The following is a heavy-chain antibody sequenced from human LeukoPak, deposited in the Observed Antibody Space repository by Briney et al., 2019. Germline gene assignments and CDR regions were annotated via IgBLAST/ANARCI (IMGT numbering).Heavy chain of an antibody. V-gene: IGHV3-30*04. D-gene: IGHD6-13*01. Sequence: GGSLRLSCAASGFTFSSYAMHWVRQAPGKGLEWVAVISYDGSNKYYADSVKGRFTISRDNSKNTLYLQMNSLRAEDTAVYYCARDSSSGLYYMDVWGKGTTVTVSS. CDR2: ISYDGSNK. CDR3: ARDSSSGLYYMDV. CDR1: GFTFSSYA. J-gene: IGHJ6*03.